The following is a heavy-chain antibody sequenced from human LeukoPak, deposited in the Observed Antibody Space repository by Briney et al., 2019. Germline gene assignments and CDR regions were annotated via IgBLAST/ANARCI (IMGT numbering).Heavy chain of an antibody. CDR1: GFTFSSYA. J-gene: IGHJ3*02. CDR2: ISYDGSNK. V-gene: IGHV3-30*14. Sequence: PGGSLRLSCAASGFTFSSYAMHWVRQAPGKGLEWVALISYDGSNKYYADSVKGRFTISRDNSKNTLYLQMNSLRAEDTAVYYCARFRYFDWFGAFDIWGQGTMVTVSS. D-gene: IGHD3-9*01. CDR3: ARFRYFDWFGAFDI.